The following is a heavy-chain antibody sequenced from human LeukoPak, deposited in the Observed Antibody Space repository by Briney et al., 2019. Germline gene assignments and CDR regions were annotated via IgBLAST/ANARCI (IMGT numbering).Heavy chain of an antibody. CDR2: ISSSGSTI. J-gene: IGHJ6*02. CDR3: ARSVVPAATTLRYYYYGMDV. D-gene: IGHD2-2*01. Sequence: GGSLGLSCAASGFTFSDYYMSWIRQAPGKGLEWVSYISSSGSTIYYADPVKGRFTISRDNAKNSLYLQMNSLRAEDTAVYYCARSVVPAATTLRYYYYGMDVWGQGTTVTVSS. CDR1: GFTFSDYY. V-gene: IGHV3-11*01.